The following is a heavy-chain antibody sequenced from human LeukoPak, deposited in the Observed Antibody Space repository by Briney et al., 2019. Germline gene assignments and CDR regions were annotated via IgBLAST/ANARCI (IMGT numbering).Heavy chain of an antibody. CDR3: AKVVFPFLTGCVY. CDR1: GFTFSSYA. Sequence: GRSLRLSCAASGFTFSSYAMSWVRQAPGKGLEWVSAISGSGGSTYYADSVKGRFTISRDNSKNTLYLQMNSLRAEDTAVYYCAKVVFPFLTGCVYWGQGTLVTVSS. D-gene: IGHD3-9*01. J-gene: IGHJ4*02. V-gene: IGHV3-23*01. CDR2: ISGSGGST.